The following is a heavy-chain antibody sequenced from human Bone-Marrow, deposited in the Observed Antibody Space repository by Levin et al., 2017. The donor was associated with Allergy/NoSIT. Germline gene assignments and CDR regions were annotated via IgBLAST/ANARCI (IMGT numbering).Heavy chain of an antibody. V-gene: IGHV1-2*02. CDR1: GYTFTGYY. Sequence: PGASVKVSCKASGYTFTGYYIHWVRQAPGQGLEWMGWINPNSGGTGHAQKFQGRVTMTRDTSISTAYMEVSRLTSDDAALYYCARGAEWYEVGTAIGGFDIWGRGTMVTVSS. D-gene: IGHD2-21*02. CDR2: INPNSGGT. J-gene: IGHJ3*02. CDR3: ARGAEWYEVGTAIGGFDI.